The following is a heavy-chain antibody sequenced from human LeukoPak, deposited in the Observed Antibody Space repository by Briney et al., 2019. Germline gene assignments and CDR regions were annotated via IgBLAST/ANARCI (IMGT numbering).Heavy chain of an antibody. J-gene: IGHJ4*02. Sequence: ASVKVSCKASGYTFTGYGISWVRQAPGQGLEWMGWISTYNANTNCAQKLQDRVTMTTDTSTSTAYMELRSLRSDDTAVYYCARDLQGKANFDYWGQGTLVTVSS. CDR2: ISTYNANT. CDR1: GYTFTGYG. V-gene: IGHV1-18*01. CDR3: ARDLQGKANFDY. D-gene: IGHD4-23*01.